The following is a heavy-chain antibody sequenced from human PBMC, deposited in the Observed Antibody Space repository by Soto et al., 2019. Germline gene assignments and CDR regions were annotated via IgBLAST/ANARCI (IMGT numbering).Heavy chain of an antibody. J-gene: IGHJ4*02. V-gene: IGHV3-7*01. Sequence: GGSLRLSCAASGFTFSSYCMSWVRQAPGKGPEWVASIKQDGSEKYYVDSVRGRFTISRDNAKNSLYLQMNSLRAEDTAVYYCARDLYSSPPTPSDFWGRGTLVTVSS. CDR2: IKQDGSEK. CDR3: ARDLYSSPPTPSDF. D-gene: IGHD6-13*01. CDR1: GFTFSSYC.